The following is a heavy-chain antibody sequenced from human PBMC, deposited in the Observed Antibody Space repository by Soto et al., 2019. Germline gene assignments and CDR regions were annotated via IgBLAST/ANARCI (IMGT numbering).Heavy chain of an antibody. Sequence: EASVKVSCKASGYTFTSYGISWVRQAPGQGLEWMGWISAYNGNTNYAQKLQGRVTMTTDTSTSTAYMELRSLRSDDTAVYYCARRDILTGYYNDYYYMDVWGKGTTVTVSS. J-gene: IGHJ6*03. CDR2: ISAYNGNT. CDR3: ARRDILTGYYNDYYYMDV. CDR1: GYTFTSYG. V-gene: IGHV1-18*01. D-gene: IGHD3-9*01.